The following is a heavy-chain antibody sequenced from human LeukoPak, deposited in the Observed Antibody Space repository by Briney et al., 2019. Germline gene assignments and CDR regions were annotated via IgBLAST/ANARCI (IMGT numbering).Heavy chain of an antibody. V-gene: IGHV1-18*01. CDR1: GYTFTSYG. J-gene: IGHJ4*02. CDR2: ISAYNGNT. CDR3: ARDFIVNAGTVDY. D-gene: IGHD1-7*01. Sequence: ASVKVSCKASGYTFTSYGISWVRQAPGQGLEWMGWISAYNGNTNYAQKLQGRVTMTTDTSTSTACMELRSLRSDDTAVYYCARDFIVNAGTVDYWGQGTLVTVSS.